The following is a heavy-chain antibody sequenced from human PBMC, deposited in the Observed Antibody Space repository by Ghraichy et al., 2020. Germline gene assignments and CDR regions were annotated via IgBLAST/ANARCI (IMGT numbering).Heavy chain of an antibody. Sequence: GESLNISCVGSGFTFSGYGVNWVRQPPGKGLEWVSYITSSSRTISYTDSVKGRFTISRDNAQNSVYLQMNSLRDEDTAVYYCARASRVVRFFYYDGMDVWGQGTTVTVSS. CDR3: ARASRVVRFFYYDGMDV. CDR1: GFTFSGYG. CDR2: ITSSSRTI. J-gene: IGHJ6*02. V-gene: IGHV3-48*02. D-gene: IGHD4-23*01.